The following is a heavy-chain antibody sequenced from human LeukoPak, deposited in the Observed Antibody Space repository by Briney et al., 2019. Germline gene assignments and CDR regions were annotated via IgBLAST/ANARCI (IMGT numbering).Heavy chain of an antibody. CDR2: INPNSGGT. D-gene: IGHD3-3*01. J-gene: IGHJ4*02. CDR3: ASGPRFLEWLSFY. V-gene: IGHV1-2*04. CDR1: GYTFTGYY. Sequence: SVKVSCKASGYTFTGYYMHWVRQAPGQGLEWMGWINPNSGGTNYAQKFQGWVTMTRDTSISTAYMELSRLRSDDTAVYYCASGPRFLEWLSFYWGQGTLVTVSS.